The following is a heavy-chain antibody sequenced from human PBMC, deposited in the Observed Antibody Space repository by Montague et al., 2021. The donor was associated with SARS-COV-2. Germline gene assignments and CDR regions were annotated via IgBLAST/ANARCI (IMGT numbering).Heavy chain of an antibody. CDR1: GDSISSSSYN. CDR2: VHYSGRP. D-gene: IGHD1-1*01. J-gene: IGHJ4*02. Sequence: SETLSLTCTVSGDSISSSSYNWGWIRQPPVKGLEWIGSVHYSGRPYYNPSLKSRVTIYVDTSKNQLSLKLSSVTAADTAVYYCTRHVHMTWPEPSPGFDYWGQGTLVTVSS. CDR3: TRHVHMTWPEPSPGFDY. V-gene: IGHV4-39*01.